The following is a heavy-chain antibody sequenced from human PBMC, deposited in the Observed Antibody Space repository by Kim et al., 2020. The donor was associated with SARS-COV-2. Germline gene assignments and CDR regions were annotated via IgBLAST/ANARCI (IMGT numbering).Heavy chain of an antibody. CDR1: GFSLSTNGVG. CDR2: IYWDGDK. Sequence: SGPYAGEPTQTLTLTCTFSGFSLSTNGVGVGWIRQPPGKALEWVVLIYWDGDKRYNPSLRSRLTITKDTSKNQVVLSMTNMDSMDTATYYCIYLNWKDGKVDYWGQGTLVTVSS. CDR3: IYLNWKDGKVDY. V-gene: IGHV2-5*02. D-gene: IGHD1-1*01. J-gene: IGHJ4*02.